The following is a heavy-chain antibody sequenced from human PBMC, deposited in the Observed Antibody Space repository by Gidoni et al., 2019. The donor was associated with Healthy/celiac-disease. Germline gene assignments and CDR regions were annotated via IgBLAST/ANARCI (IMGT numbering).Heavy chain of an antibody. D-gene: IGHD3-10*01. CDR3: AKELGVTHFDI. CDR1: GFTFSSYA. Sequence: EVQLLASGGGLVQPGGSLRLYCAASGFTFSSYAMSWVRQSPGKGLDEVSSINCSGGSTYYADSVKGRFTISRDNSKNTLYLKMNSLRAEDTAVYYCAKELGVTHFDIWGQGTMVTVSS. J-gene: IGHJ3*02. CDR2: INCSGGST. V-gene: IGHV3-23*01.